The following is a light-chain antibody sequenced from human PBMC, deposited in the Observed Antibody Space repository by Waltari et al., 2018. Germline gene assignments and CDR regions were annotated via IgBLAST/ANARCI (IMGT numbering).Light chain of an antibody. Sequence: EIVLTQSPGTLSLSPEERATLSCRASQSVGTNYLAWYQQKPGQAPRLLIYGTSSRATGIPDRFSGSGYGTDFTLTISRLEPEDFAVYYCQQIGSSPWTFGHGTKVEIK. V-gene: IGKV3-20*01. CDR2: GTS. CDR3: QQIGSSPWT. CDR1: QSVGTNY. J-gene: IGKJ1*01.